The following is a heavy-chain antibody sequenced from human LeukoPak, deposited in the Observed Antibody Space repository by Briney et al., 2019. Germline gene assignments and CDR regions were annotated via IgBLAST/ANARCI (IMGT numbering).Heavy chain of an antibody. CDR2: ISSRSTNI. CDR3: ARDTLGYCTNGVCYDFDY. Sequence: GGSLRLSCAGSGFTFSRYSMNWFRQAPGKGLERVSSISSRSTNIFYADSVKGRFTISRDNAKNSLYLQMNSLRAEDTAVYYCARDTLGYCTNGVCYDFDYWGQGTLVTVSS. V-gene: IGHV3-21*01. J-gene: IGHJ4*02. CDR1: GFTFSRYS. D-gene: IGHD2-8*01.